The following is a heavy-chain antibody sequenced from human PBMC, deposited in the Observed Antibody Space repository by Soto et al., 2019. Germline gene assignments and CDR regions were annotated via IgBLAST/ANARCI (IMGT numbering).Heavy chain of an antibody. CDR1: GGSFSGYY. V-gene: IGHV4-34*01. Sequence: QVQLQQWGAGLLKPSETLSLTCAVYGGSFSGYYRNWIRQPPGKGLEWIGEINHSGSTNYNPSLKSRVTISVDTSKNRFSLKLSSVTAADTAVYYCARGWGRIFDYWGQGTLVTVSS. D-gene: IGHD7-27*01. CDR3: ARGWGRIFDY. CDR2: INHSGST. J-gene: IGHJ4*02.